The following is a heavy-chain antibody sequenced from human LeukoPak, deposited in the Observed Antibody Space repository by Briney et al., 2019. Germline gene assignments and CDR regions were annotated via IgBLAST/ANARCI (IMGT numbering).Heavy chain of an antibody. CDR1: GGSISIADYY. CDR2: IYYSGIT. V-gene: IGHV4-31*03. J-gene: IGHJ4*02. Sequence: PSQTLSLTCTVSGGSISIADYYWTWIRQHPGKGLEWIGYIYYSGITYYNPSLKSRVTISVDTSKNQFSLKLSSVTAADTAVYYCARFVYGGNSFDYWGQGTLVTVSS. D-gene: IGHD4-23*01. CDR3: ARFVYGGNSFDY.